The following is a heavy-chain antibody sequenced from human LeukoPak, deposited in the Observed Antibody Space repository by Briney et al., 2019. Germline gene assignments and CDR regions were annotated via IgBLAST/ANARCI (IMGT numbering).Heavy chain of an antibody. D-gene: IGHD6-19*01. CDR2: IYYSGSI. V-gene: IGHV4-30-4*08. J-gene: IGHJ4*02. Sequence: PSETLSLTCTVSGGSISSGSYYWNWSRQPPGKGLEWIGYIYYSGSIYYNPSLKSRITTSLDTSKNQLSLKLSSGTAADTAVYYCARDQGLLGTDYWGQGTLVTVSS. CDR1: GGSISSGSYY. CDR3: ARDQGLLGTDY.